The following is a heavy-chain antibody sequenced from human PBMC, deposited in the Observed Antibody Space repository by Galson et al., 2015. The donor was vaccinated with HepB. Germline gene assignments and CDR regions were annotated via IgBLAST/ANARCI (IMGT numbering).Heavy chain of an antibody. CDR2: IYYSEST. CDR3: ARAGYYDSSGYFDY. Sequence: TLSLTCTVSGGSISSGDYYWSWIRQPPGKGLEWIGYIYYSESTYYNPSLKSRVTISVDTSKNQFSLKLSSVTAADTAVYYCARAGYYDSSGYFDYWGQGTLVTVSS. V-gene: IGHV4-30-4*01. CDR1: GGSISSGDYY. D-gene: IGHD3-22*01. J-gene: IGHJ4*02.